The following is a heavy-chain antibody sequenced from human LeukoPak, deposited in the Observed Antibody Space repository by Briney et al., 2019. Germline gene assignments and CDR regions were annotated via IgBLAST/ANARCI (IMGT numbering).Heavy chain of an antibody. V-gene: IGHV4-59*01. J-gene: IGHJ5*02. CDR2: IYSSGST. Sequence: SETLSLTCTVSGGSIGSYYWSWIRQPPGKGLEWIGYIYSSGSTNYNPSLKSRATISLDTSKNQLSRKLRFVTAADTAVYYCARGVAAPGTGGLSWFDPWGQGTLVTVSS. D-gene: IGHD6-13*01. CDR3: ARGVAAPGTGGLSWFDP. CDR1: GGSIGSYY.